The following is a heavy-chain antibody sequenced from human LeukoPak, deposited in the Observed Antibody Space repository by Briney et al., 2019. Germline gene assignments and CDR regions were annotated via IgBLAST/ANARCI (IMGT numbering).Heavy chain of an antibody. Sequence: ASVKVSCKASGYTFTSYNMHWVRRAPGQGLEWMGTINPSGGSTTYAQKFQGRVTMTRDTPTSTVYMELSSLRSEETAVYYCARVDSSGYHEYFQHWGQGTLVTVSS. V-gene: IGHV1-46*01. J-gene: IGHJ1*01. CDR2: INPSGGST. CDR1: GYTFTSYN. CDR3: ARVDSSGYHEYFQH. D-gene: IGHD3-22*01.